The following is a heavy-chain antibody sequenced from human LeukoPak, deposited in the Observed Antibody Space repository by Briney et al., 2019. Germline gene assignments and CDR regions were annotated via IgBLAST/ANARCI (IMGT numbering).Heavy chain of an antibody. CDR3: ARVPRDDFWSGYYDYYYYYYMDA. V-gene: IGHV1-8*03. Sequence: ASVKVSCKASGYTFTSYDINWVRQATGQGLEWTGWMNPNSGNTGYAQKFQGRVTITRNTSISTAYMELSSLRSEDTAVYYCARVPRDDFWSGYYDYYYYYYMDAWGKGTTVTVSS. D-gene: IGHD3-3*01. J-gene: IGHJ6*03. CDR1: GYTFTSYD. CDR2: MNPNSGNT.